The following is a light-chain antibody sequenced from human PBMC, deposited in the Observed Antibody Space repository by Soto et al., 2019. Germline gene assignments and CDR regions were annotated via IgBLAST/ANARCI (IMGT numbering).Light chain of an antibody. J-gene: IGLJ3*02. CDR2: GNR. CDR3: QAYDYSMTASV. Sequence: QSVLTQPPSVSGAPGQMGTISCTGNSSNLGAGYDLHWYQQLPGAAPKLVIFGNRNRPSGVPERFSGSKSGTSASLAITGLLAEDDAAYYCQAYDYSMTASVFGGGTKLTVL. V-gene: IGLV1-40*01. CDR1: SSNLGAGYD.